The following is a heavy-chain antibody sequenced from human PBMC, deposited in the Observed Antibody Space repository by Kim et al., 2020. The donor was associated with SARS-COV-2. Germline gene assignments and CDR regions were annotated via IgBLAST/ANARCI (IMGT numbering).Heavy chain of an antibody. CDR1: GYTFTSYG. D-gene: IGHD6-13*01. CDR2: ISAYNGNT. CDR3: ARVDRDSYSSSWYWNDP. J-gene: IGHJ5*02. V-gene: IGHV1-18*01. Sequence: ASVKVSCKASGYTFTSYGISWVRQAPGQGLEWMGWISAYNGNTNYAQKLQGRVTMTTDTSTSTAYMELRSLRSDDTAVYYCARVDRDSYSSSWYWNDPWGQGTLVTVSS.